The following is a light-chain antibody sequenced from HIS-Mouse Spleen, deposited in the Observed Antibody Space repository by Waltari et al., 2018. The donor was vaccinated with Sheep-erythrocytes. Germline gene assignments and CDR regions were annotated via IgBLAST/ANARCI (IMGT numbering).Light chain of an antibody. CDR1: SSAVGSYNL. Sequence: QSALTQPAPVSGSPGQSITISCTGTSSAVGSYNLVSWYQQHPGKAPELMIYEGSKRPSGVSNRFSGSKSRSTASLTISGLQAEDEADYYCCSYAGSSTPWVFGGGTKLTVL. CDR3: CSYAGSSTPWV. J-gene: IGLJ3*02. CDR2: EGS. V-gene: IGLV2-23*01.